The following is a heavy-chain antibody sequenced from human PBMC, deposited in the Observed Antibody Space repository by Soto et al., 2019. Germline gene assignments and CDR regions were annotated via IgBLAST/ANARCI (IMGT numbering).Heavy chain of an antibody. D-gene: IGHD2-8*01. CDR3: ARDQGVVAIKEY. J-gene: IGHJ4*02. CDR2: IWYDGSSK. V-gene: IGHV3-33*01. CDR1: GXTFRNHA. Sequence: LRLSWAASGXTFRNHAMHWVRQAPGKGLEWVALIWYDGSSKYYADSVKGRFTISRDNSKNTLYLEMNSLRAEDTALYYCARDQGVVAIKEYWGQGTLVTVSS.